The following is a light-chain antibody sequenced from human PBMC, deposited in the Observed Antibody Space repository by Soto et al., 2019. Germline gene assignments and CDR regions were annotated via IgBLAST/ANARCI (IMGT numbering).Light chain of an antibody. Sequence: IMMTQSPATLSVSLGERATLSCRAGQTIYSNVAWYQQRPGQAPRLLIYGASTRATGIPARFSGSGSGTEFSLTISSLQSEDFAVYYCQQYSKWPPWTFGQGTKVDI. CDR1: QTIYSN. J-gene: IGKJ1*01. CDR3: QQYSKWPPWT. CDR2: GAS. V-gene: IGKV3-15*01.